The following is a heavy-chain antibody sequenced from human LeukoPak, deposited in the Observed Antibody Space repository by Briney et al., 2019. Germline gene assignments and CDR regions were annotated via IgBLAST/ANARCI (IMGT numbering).Heavy chain of an antibody. Sequence: PGGSLRLSCAASGFTFSSYWMSWVRQAPGKGLEWVANIKQDGSEKYYVDSVKGRFTISRDNAKNSLYLQMNSLRAEDTAVYYCARDSKWEPHAFDIWGQGTMVTVSS. D-gene: IGHD1-26*01. CDR2: IKQDGSEK. CDR3: ARDSKWEPHAFDI. J-gene: IGHJ3*02. V-gene: IGHV3-7*01. CDR1: GFTFSSYW.